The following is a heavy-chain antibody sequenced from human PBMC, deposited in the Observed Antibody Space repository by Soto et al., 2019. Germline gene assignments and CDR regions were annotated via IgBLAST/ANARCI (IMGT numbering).Heavy chain of an antibody. CDR2: IIPIFGTA. CDR1: GGTFSSYG. Sequence: QVQLVQSGAEVKKPGSSVKVSCKTSGGTFSSYGISWVRQAPGQGLEWMGGIIPIFGTANYAQKFQGRVTITADESRSTAYMELSSLRSEDTAVYYCARHVNTAMVGGYWGQGTLVTVSS. J-gene: IGHJ4*02. D-gene: IGHD5-18*01. CDR3: ARHVNTAMVGGY. V-gene: IGHV1-69*12.